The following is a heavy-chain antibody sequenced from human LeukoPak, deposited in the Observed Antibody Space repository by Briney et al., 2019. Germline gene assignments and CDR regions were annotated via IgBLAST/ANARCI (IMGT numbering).Heavy chain of an antibody. CDR2: MNPNSGNT. CDR1: GGTFSSYA. Sequence: ASVKVSCKAFGGTFSSYAISWVRQATGQGLEWMGWMNPNSGNTGYAQKFQGRVTMTRNTSISTAYMELSSLRSEDTAVYYCARVNVPQRRRIAAAVWFDPWGQGTLVTVSS. CDR3: ARVNVPQRRRIAAAVWFDP. D-gene: IGHD6-13*01. J-gene: IGHJ5*02. V-gene: IGHV1-8*02.